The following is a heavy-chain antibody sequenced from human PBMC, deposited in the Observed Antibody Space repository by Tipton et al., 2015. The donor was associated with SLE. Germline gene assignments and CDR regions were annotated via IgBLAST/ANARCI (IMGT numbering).Heavy chain of an antibody. V-gene: IGHV4-39*07. CDR3: ARGATGSSSWYY. J-gene: IGHJ4*02. Sequence: TLSLTCTVSGGPISSSSYYWGWIRQPPGKGLEWIGSIYYSGSTYYNPSLKSRVTISVDTSKNQFSLKLSSVTAADTAVYYCARGATGSSSWYYWGQGTLVTVSS. CDR2: IYYSGST. D-gene: IGHD6-13*01. CDR1: GGPISSSSYY.